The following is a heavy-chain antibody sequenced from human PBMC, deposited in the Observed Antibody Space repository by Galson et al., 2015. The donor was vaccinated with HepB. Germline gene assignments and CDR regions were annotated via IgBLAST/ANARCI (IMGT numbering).Heavy chain of an antibody. CDR2: MSYDGSNQ. J-gene: IGHJ3*02. V-gene: IGHV3-30*04. D-gene: IGHD2-21*01. CDR3: AKGILAYCGGDCSRDAFDI. Sequence: SLRLSCAASGFTFSNYAVHWVRQAPGKGLEWVAVMSYDGSNQYYTDSVKGRFTISRDTAKNTLYLQMSSLRAEDTAVYYCAKGILAYCGGDCSRDAFDIWGQGTMVTVSS. CDR1: GFTFSNYA.